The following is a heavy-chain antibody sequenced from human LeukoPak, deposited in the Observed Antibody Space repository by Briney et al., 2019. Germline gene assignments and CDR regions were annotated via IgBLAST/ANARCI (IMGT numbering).Heavy chain of an antibody. D-gene: IGHD2-2*03. CDR1: RASFNSDDQY. J-gene: IGHJ4*02. V-gene: IGHV4-31*03. CDR2: THPNPML. Sequence: SETLSLTCTVSRASFNSDDQYWNWIRQSPGKGLEWIASTHPNPMLYNNPSLESRLTISRDTSKNQFSLNLNSVTPPDTAVYFCSRSLDRRKLRYRGQGILVTVSP. CDR3: SRSLDRRKLRY.